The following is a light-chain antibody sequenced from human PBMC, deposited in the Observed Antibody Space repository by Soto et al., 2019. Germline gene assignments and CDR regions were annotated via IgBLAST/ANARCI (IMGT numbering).Light chain of an antibody. J-gene: IGKJ4*01. CDR3: QQLNYIPLT. CDR1: QGISSY. Sequence: DIQLTQSPSFLSASVGDRVTITCRASQGISSYLAWYQQKPGKAPKLLIYAASTLQSGVPSGFSGSGSGTEFTLTISSLQPDDFATYYCQQLNYIPLTFGGGTKVEI. V-gene: IGKV1-9*01. CDR2: AAS.